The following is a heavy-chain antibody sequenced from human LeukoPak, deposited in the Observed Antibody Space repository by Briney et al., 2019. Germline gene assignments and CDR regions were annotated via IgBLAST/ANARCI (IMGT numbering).Heavy chain of an antibody. V-gene: IGHV4-39*01. CDR2: IYYSGTT. D-gene: IGHD4-17*01. J-gene: IGHJ5*02. CDR1: GDSIRSSSYY. Sequence: PSETLSLTCTVSGDSIRSSSYYWGWIRQPPGKGLEWIGSIYYSGTTYYNPSLKSRVTIPVDTSKNQFSLKLSSVTAADTALYFCARHSTRYGDYRAPFDPWGQGTLVTVSS. CDR3: ARHSTRYGDYRAPFDP.